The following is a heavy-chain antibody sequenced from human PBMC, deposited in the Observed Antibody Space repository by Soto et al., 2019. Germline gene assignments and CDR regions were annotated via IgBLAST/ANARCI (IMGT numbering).Heavy chain of an antibody. V-gene: IGHV1-69*13. CDR1: GGTFSSYA. CDR3: ARGYKGDSRGYYDAFDI. J-gene: IGHJ3*02. Sequence: SSVKVSCKASGGTFSSYAISWVRQAPGQGLEWMGGIIPIFGTANYAQKFQGRVTITADESTSTAYMELSSLRSEDTAVYYCARGYKGDSRGYYDAFDIWGQGTMVTVSS. D-gene: IGHD3-22*01. CDR2: IIPIFGTA.